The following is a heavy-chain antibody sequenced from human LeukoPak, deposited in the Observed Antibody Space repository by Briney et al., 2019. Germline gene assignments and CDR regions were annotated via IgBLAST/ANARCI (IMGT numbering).Heavy chain of an antibody. J-gene: IGHJ4*02. CDR3: ARDRGYTYGYDY. D-gene: IGHD5-18*01. CDR2: IYYSGST. CDR1: GGSISSSSYY. V-gene: IGHV4-61*05. Sequence: PSETLSLTCTVSGGSISSSSYYWGWIRQPPGKGLEWIGYIYYSGSTNYNPSLKSQVTISVDTSKTQFSLKLSSVTAADTAVYYCARDRGYTYGYDYWGQGTLVTVSS.